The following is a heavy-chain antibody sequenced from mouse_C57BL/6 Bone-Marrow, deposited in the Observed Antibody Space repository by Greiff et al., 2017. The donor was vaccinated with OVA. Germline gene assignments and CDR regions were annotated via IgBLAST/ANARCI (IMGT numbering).Heavy chain of an antibody. CDR1: EYEFPSHA. CDR2: INSDGGST. J-gene: IGHJ2*01. V-gene: IGHV5-2*01. D-gene: IGHD1-1*01. Sequence: EVRLVESGGGLVQPGESLKLSCESNEYEFPSHAMSWVRKTPEKGLELVAAINSDGGSTYYPATMERRFIFSRANTKKTRYLQMSSRRSEDTALYYCASQYYGSIYVGYWGQGTTLTVSS. CDR3: ASQYYGSIYVGY.